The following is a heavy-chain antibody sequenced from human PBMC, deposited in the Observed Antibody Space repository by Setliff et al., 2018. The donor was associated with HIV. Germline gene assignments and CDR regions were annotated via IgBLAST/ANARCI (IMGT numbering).Heavy chain of an antibody. V-gene: IGHV4-59*11. CDR1: GGSIRSHY. J-gene: IGHJ5*02. CDR2: FYHTGST. Sequence: SETLSLTCTVSGGSIRSHYWSWIRQPPGKGLEWIGSFYHTGSTHYNPSLKSRTTMSLDTSRNQVSLKLSSVSAADTAVYYCARDKSIKTTLVRLWPRFDLWGQGTQVTVSS. D-gene: IGHD3-10*01. CDR3: ARDKSIKTTLVRLWPRFDL.